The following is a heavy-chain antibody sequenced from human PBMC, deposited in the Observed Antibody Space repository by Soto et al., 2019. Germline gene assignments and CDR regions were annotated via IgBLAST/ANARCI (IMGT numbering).Heavy chain of an antibody. Sequence: QVQLQESGPGLVKPSQTLSLTCTVSGGSISSGGYYWSWIRQHPGKGLEWIGYIYYNGGTYYNPSLKSRVSISIDTSKNPFSLRLTSVTAADTAVYYCARPHRDNWGSPDYFDFWGQGTLVTVSS. CDR3: ARPHRDNWGSPDYFDF. J-gene: IGHJ4*02. CDR2: IYYNGGT. V-gene: IGHV4-31*03. CDR1: GGSISSGGYY. D-gene: IGHD7-27*01.